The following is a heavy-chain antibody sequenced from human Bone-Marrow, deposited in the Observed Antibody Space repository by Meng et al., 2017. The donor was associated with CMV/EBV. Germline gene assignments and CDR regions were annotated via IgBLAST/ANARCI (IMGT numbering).Heavy chain of an antibody. V-gene: IGHV4-30-4*08. D-gene: IGHD6-13*01. CDR1: GGSISSGNY. Sequence: SETLSLTCTVSGGSISSGNYWSWIRQPPGKGLEWIGYIAYSGRTYYNPSLKSRLSISADTSKKQFSLKLSSVTAADTAVYYCAHIAAAGAGYFDHWGQGTLVIVSS. CDR2: IAYSGRT. CDR3: AHIAAAGAGYFDH. J-gene: IGHJ4*02.